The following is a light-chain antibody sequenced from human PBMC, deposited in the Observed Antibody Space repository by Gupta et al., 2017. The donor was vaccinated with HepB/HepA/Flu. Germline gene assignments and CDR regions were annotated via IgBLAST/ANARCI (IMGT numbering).Light chain of an antibody. CDR2: SNN. Sequence: QSVLTQPLSASGTPGQRVTISCSGSSSNIGSNTVNWYQQLPGTAPKLLIYSNNQRPSGVPDRFSGSKSGTSASLAISGLQSEDEADYYCAAWDDSLNGYWVFGGGTKLTVL. CDR3: AAWDDSLNGYWV. V-gene: IGLV1-44*01. CDR1: SSNIGSNT. J-gene: IGLJ3*02.